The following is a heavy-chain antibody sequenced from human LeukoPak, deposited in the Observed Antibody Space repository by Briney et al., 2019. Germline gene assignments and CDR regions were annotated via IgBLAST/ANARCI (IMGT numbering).Heavy chain of an antibody. V-gene: IGHV3-21*01. Sequence: GGSLRLSCAASGFTFSSYPMNWVRQAPGKGLEWVSSISSSSSYIYYADSVKGRFTISRDNAKNSVYLQMNILRAEDTAVYYCAKSGVVVALERGVANWFDPWGQGTLVTVSS. J-gene: IGHJ5*02. CDR1: GFTFSSYP. CDR2: ISSSSSYI. D-gene: IGHD2-21*01. CDR3: AKSGVVVALERGVANWFDP.